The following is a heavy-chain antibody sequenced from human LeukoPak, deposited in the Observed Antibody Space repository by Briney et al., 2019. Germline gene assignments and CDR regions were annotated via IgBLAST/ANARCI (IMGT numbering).Heavy chain of an antibody. V-gene: IGHV3-30*18. CDR3: AKAPPNCNTVSCYADY. J-gene: IGHJ4*02. CDR1: GFTFSSYG. Sequence: PGGSLRLSCAASGFTFSSYGMHWVRQAPGKGLEWVAIISYDGSNKYYADSAKGRFTISRDNSRTTLYLQMNSLRAEDTAVYYCAKAPPNCNTVSCYADYWGQGTLVTVSS. D-gene: IGHD2-2*01. CDR2: ISYDGSNK.